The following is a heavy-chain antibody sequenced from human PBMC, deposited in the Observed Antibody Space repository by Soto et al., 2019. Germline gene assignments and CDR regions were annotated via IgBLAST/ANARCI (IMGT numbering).Heavy chain of an antibody. V-gene: IGHV4-59*01. CDR2: MYYSGRT. CDR3: TSGGRYYGDYPSFDY. CDR1: GSAIRSYY. Sequence: PSVTLSFTCSVSGSAIRSYYWSWIRQPPGKGLEWIGTMYYSGRTNYNPSLKSRVIISVDSSKSQFSLRLNSLTAADTAVYYCTSGGRYYGDYPSFDYWGQGALVTVSS. J-gene: IGHJ4*02. D-gene: IGHD4-17*01.